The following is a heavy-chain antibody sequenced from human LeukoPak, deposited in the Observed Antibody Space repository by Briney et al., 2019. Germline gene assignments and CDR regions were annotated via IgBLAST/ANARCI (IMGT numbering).Heavy chain of an antibody. D-gene: IGHD2-15*01. CDR1: GGSFSGYY. CDR3: ARGVIGYCSGGSCYHPQYYYYYYGMDV. CDR2: INHSGST. Sequence: SETLSLTCAVYGGSFSGYYWRWIRQPPGKGLEWIGEINHSGSTNYNPFLKSRVTISVDTSKNQFSLKLSSVTAADTAVYYCARGVIGYCSGGSCYHPQYYYYYYGMDVWGQGTTVTVSS. J-gene: IGHJ6*02. V-gene: IGHV4-34*01.